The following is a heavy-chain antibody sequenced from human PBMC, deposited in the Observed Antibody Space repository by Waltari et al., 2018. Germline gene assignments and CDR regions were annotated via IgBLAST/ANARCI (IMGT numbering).Heavy chain of an antibody. CDR2: IIHSGNT. Sequence: QVQLQESGPGLVEPSQTLSLTCTVFGGSISSGDYYWGWIRQPPGKGLEWIGFIIHSGNTHYNPSHKSRITISVDTSKNQFSLNLNSVNSADTAVYYCARGTHGFDPWGQGTLVTVSS. J-gene: IGHJ5*02. V-gene: IGHV4-30-4*08. CDR1: GGSISSGDYY. CDR3: ARGTHGFDP.